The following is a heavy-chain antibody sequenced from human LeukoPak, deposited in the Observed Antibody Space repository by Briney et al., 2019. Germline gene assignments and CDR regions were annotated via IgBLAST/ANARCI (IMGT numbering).Heavy chain of an antibody. V-gene: IGHV3-66*01. J-gene: IGHJ4*02. CDR2: IYSGGST. Sequence: PGGSLRLSCAASGFTVSSNYMSWVRQAPGKGLEWVSVIYSGGSTYYADSVKGRITISRDNSKNTLYLQMNSLRAEDTAVYYCARVVAGLWFWELFFDYWGQGTLVTVSS. D-gene: IGHD3-10*01. CDR1: GFTVSSNY. CDR3: ARVVAGLWFWELFFDY.